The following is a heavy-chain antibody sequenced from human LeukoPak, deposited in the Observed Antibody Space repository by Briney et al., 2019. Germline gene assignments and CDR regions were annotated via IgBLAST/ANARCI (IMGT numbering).Heavy chain of an antibody. CDR3: ARYDYSGSYLDN. V-gene: IGHV3-48*01. D-gene: IGHD1-26*01. CDR1: GFTFSSYN. CDR2: ISPGSSTI. Sequence: PGGSLRLSCAASGFTFSSYNMIWVRQAPGKGLEWASYISPGSSTIYYADSLKGRFTISRDNAKNSLFLQMSSLRAEDTAVYYCARYDYSGSYLDNWGQGTLVTVSS. J-gene: IGHJ4*02.